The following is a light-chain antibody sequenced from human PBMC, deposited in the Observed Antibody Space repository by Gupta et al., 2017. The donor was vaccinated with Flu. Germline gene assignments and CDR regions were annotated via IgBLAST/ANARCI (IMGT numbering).Light chain of an antibody. Sequence: DIVMTQTPLSLSVTPGQAASISCRSSQRLVHGDGMTYFFWYVQKPGQPPQLMIYEVSKRFSGVPDRFSGRGVGTDFTLKSSRGEGEDVGIYYIRQSVNFRTFGQGTKVEVK. CDR1: QRLVHGDGMTY. J-gene: IGKJ1*01. V-gene: IGKV2D-29*01. CDR2: EVS. CDR3: RQSVNFRT.